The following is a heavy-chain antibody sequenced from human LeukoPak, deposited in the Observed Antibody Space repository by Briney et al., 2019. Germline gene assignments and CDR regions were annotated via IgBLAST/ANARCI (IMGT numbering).Heavy chain of an antibody. J-gene: IGHJ4*02. V-gene: IGHV3-48*01. CDR2: ISSSSSTI. D-gene: IGHD6-13*01. CDR1: GFTFSGYS. Sequence: GGSLRLSCAASGFTFSGYSMNWVRQAPGKGLEWVSFISSSSSTIYYADSVKGRFTISRDNAKNSLYLQMNSLRAEDTAVYYCAKVLAARGDYWGQGALVTVSS. CDR3: AKVLAARGDY.